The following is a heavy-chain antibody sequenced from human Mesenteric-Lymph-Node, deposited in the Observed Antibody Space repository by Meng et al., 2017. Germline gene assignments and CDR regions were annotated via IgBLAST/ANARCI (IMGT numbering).Heavy chain of an antibody. V-gene: IGHV4-59*01. J-gene: IGHJ4*02. CDR2: IYDSGST. D-gene: IGHD4-23*01. CDR1: GGSIRGFY. Sequence: ESLKISCSVSGGSIRGFYWNWIRQSPGKQLEWIGHIYDSGSTNYNPSLRSRVAMSVDTSKNQLSLKLRSVTAADTAVYYCARGHDYGGNSPLYFDYWGQGTLVTVSS. CDR3: ARGHDYGGNSPLYFDY.